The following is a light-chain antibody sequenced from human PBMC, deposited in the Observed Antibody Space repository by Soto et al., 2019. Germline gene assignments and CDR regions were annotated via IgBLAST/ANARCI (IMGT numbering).Light chain of an antibody. Sequence: EIVLTQSPGTLSLSPGERATLSCRASQSVSSSYLAWYQQKPGQAPRLLIYSASGRATDIPDRFSGSGSGTDFTLTISRLEPEDFAVYYCQQYGSSPPRFTFGPGTRVDIK. CDR2: SAS. CDR1: QSVSSSY. CDR3: QQYGSSPPRFT. J-gene: IGKJ3*01. V-gene: IGKV3-20*01.